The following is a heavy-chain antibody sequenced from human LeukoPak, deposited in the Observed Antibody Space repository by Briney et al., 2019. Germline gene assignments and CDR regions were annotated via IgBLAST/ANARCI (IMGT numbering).Heavy chain of an antibody. J-gene: IGHJ4*02. V-gene: IGHV3-23*01. Sequence: GGSLRLSCAASGFTFSSYAMSWVRQAPGKGLEWVSAISGSGGSTYYADSAKGRFTISRDNSKNTLYLQMNSLRAEDTAVYYCAKDRDYGDYVDYFDYWGQGTLVTVSS. CDR2: ISGSGGST. CDR3: AKDRDYGDYVDYFDY. D-gene: IGHD4-17*01. CDR1: GFTFSSYA.